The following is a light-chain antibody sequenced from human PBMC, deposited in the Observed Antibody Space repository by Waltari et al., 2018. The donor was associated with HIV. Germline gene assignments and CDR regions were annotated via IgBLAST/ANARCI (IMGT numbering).Light chain of an antibody. CDR2: GKN. CDR3: NSRDSSGNHVV. Sequence: SSELTQDPAVSVALGQTVRITCQGDSLRSSYASWYQQKPGQAPVLVIYGKNNRPSGITDRFSGSSSGNTASLTITGAQAEDEADYYCNSRDSSGNHVVFGGGTKLTVL. J-gene: IGLJ2*01. V-gene: IGLV3-19*01. CDR1: SLRSSY.